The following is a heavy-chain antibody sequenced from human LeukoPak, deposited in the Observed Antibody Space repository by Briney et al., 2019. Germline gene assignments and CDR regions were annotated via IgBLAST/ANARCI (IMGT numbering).Heavy chain of an antibody. CDR2: IYQSGNT. CDR1: GGSISSSNYY. CDR3: ARAYYYDSSGYYLGLDY. V-gene: IGHV4-39*01. D-gene: IGHD3-22*01. Sequence: SETLSLTCTVSGGSISSSNYYWGWIRQPPGKGLEWIGSIYQSGNTYYNPSLKSRVTIFVDTAKNQFSLKLRSVTAADTAVYYCARAYYYDSSGYYLGLDYWGQGTLVTVSS. J-gene: IGHJ4*02.